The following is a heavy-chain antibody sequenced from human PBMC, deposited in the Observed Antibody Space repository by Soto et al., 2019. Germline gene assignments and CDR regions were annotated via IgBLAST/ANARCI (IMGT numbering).Heavy chain of an antibody. CDR3: ARYCSSTSCYGSYYYYYGMDV. CDR2: INAGNGNT. J-gene: IGHJ6*02. V-gene: IGHV1-3*01. CDR1: GYTFTSYA. Sequence: QVQLVQSGAEVKKPGASVKVSCKASGYTFTSYAMHWVRQAPGQRLEWMGWINAGNGNTKYSQKFQGRATITRDTSASTAYMELSSLRSEDTAVYYCARYCSSTSCYGSYYYYYGMDVWGQGTTVTVSS. D-gene: IGHD2-2*01.